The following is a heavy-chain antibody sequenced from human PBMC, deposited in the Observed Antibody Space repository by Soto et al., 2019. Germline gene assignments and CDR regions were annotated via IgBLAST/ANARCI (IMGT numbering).Heavy chain of an antibody. CDR2: INAGNGNT. J-gene: IGHJ3*02. D-gene: IGHD1-26*01. CDR1: GYTFTSYA. CDR3: ARGGVGATYDAFDI. Sequence: SVKVSCKASGYTFTSYAMHWVRQAPGQRLEWMGWINAGNGNTKYSQKLQGRVTITRDTSASTAYMELSSLRSEDTAVYYCARGGVGATYDAFDIWGQGTMVTVSS. V-gene: IGHV1-3*01.